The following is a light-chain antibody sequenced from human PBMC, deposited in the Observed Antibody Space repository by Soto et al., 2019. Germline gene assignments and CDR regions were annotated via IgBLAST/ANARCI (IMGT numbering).Light chain of an antibody. CDR1: SSDVGAYNY. V-gene: IGLV2-14*01. J-gene: IGLJ3*02. Sequence: QSALTQPASVSGSPGQSITISCTGTSSDVGAYNYVSWYQQHPGTAPKLMIYEVTNRPSGVSNRFSGSKSGNTASLTISGLQAEDEADYYCASFTTSNTWVFGGGTQLTVL. CDR2: EVT. CDR3: ASFTTSNTWV.